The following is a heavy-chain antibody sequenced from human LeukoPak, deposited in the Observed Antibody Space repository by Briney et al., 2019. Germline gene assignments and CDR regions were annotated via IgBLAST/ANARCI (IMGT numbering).Heavy chain of an antibody. CDR1: GFTFSSYG. Sequence: GGSLRLSCAASGFTFSSYGMSWVRQAPGKGLEWVSAISGSGGSTYYADSVKGRFTISRDNAKNSLYLQMNSLRAEDTAVYYCARSYYYDSSGYLSWGQGTLVTVSS. D-gene: IGHD3-22*01. CDR3: ARSYYYDSSGYLS. J-gene: IGHJ5*02. CDR2: ISGSGGST. V-gene: IGHV3-23*01.